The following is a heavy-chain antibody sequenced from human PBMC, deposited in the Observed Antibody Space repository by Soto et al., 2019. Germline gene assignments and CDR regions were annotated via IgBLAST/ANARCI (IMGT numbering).Heavy chain of an antibody. CDR3: ARRSISGWAPFDN. V-gene: IGHV3-7*01. J-gene: IGHJ4*02. D-gene: IGHD6-19*01. Sequence: EVQLVESGGGLVQAGESLTLSCAASGFKFSDYWMTWVRQAPGKGLEWLANIKKDGSEQYYVPSVRGRFIISRDNAENSLSLQLNSLRSDDTGVYFCARRSISGWAPFDNWGQGTRVTVS. CDR1: GFKFSDYW. CDR2: IKKDGSEQ.